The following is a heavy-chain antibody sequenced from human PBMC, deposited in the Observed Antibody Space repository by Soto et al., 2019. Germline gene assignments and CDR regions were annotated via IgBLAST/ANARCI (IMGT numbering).Heavy chain of an antibody. Sequence: QTPLASCTIAEDRFSDTGLAMHLMSKSPSVGLEWLGRTYYRSKWYNDYAESVKSRITINPDTSKNQFSLHLNSVTPEDTAVYYCVRLIGNSWLDFWGQGTLVTVSS. CDR3: VRLIGNSWLDF. V-gene: IGHV6-1*01. CDR1: EDRFSDTGLA. CDR2: TYYRSKWYN. J-gene: IGHJ5*01. D-gene: IGHD1-26*01.